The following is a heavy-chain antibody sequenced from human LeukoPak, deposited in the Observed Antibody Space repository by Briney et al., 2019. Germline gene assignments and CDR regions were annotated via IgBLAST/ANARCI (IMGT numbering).Heavy chain of an antibody. V-gene: IGHV4-39*07. CDR1: GGSISSSSYY. CDR2: IYYSGST. Sequence: PSETLSLTCTVSGGSISSSSYYWGWIRQPPGKGLEWIGSIYYSGSTYYNPSLKSRVTISVDTSKNQFSLKLSSVTAEDTAVYYCARPHNPRIAAAGPPNWFDPWGQGTLVTVSS. D-gene: IGHD6-13*01. CDR3: ARPHNPRIAAAGPPNWFDP. J-gene: IGHJ5*02.